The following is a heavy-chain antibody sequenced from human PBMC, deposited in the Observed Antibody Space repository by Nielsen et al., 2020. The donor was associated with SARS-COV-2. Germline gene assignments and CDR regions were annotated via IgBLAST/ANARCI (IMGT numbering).Heavy chain of an antibody. CDR3: ARGTYYYDSSPSDY. D-gene: IGHD3-22*01. Sequence: ASVKVSCKASGYTFTSYGISWVRQAPGQGLEWMGWISAYNGNTNYAQKLQGRVTMTTDTSTSTAYVELRSLRSDDTAVYYCARGTYYYDSSPSDYWGQGTLVTVSS. V-gene: IGHV1-18*04. J-gene: IGHJ4*02. CDR1: GYTFTSYG. CDR2: ISAYNGNT.